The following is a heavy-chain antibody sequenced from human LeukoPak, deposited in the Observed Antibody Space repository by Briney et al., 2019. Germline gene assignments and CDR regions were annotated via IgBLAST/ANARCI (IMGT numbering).Heavy chain of an antibody. Sequence: ASVKVSCKASGYTFTSYDINWVRQATGQGLEWMGWMNPNSGNTGYAQKFQGRVTMTRNTSISTAYMELSSLRSEDTAVYYRAAVSSGWYSGDYWGQGTLVTVSS. D-gene: IGHD6-19*01. CDR3: AAVSSGWYSGDY. CDR1: GYTFTSYD. CDR2: MNPNSGNT. J-gene: IGHJ4*02. V-gene: IGHV1-8*01.